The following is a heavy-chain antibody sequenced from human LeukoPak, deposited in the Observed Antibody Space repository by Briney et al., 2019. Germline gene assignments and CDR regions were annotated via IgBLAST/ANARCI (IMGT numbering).Heavy chain of an antibody. J-gene: IGHJ4*02. D-gene: IGHD2-21*01. Sequence: PGGSLRLSCAASGFTFSSYGMHWVRQAPGKGLEWVAVISYDGSNKYYADSVKGRFTISRDNSKNTLYLQMNSLRAEDTAVYYCAKERAIPDYWGQGTLVTVSS. CDR2: ISYDGSNK. CDR3: AKERAIPDY. CDR1: GFTFSSYG. V-gene: IGHV3-30*18.